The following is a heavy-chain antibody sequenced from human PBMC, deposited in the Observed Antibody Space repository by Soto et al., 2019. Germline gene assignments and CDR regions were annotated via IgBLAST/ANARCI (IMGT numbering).Heavy chain of an antibody. CDR2: MNPNSGNT. CDR3: ARGHSVNNWFDP. V-gene: IGHV1-8*01. J-gene: IGHJ5*02. CDR1: GYTFTSYD. Sequence: GASVKVSCKASGYTFTSYDINWVRQATGQGLEWMGWMNPNSGNTGYAQKFQGRVTMSRNTSISTAYMELSSLRSEDTAVYYCARGHSVNNWFDPWGQGTLVTVPS.